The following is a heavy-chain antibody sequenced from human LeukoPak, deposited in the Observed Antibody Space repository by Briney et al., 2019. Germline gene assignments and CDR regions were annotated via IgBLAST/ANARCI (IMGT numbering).Heavy chain of an antibody. J-gene: IGHJ2*01. CDR2: ISYDGSNK. Sequence: GGSLRLSCAASGFTFSSYAMHWVRQAPGKGLEWVAVISYDGSNKYYADSVKGRFTISRDNSKNTLYLQMNSLRAEDTAVYYCAREGNWYFDLWGRGTLVTVSS. CDR3: AREGNWYFDL. V-gene: IGHV3-30-3*01. CDR1: GFTFSSYA.